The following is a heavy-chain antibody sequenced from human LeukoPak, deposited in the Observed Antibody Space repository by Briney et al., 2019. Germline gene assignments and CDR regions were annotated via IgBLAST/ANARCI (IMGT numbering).Heavy chain of an antibody. V-gene: IGHV4-39*07. CDR1: DASISSSNHY. Sequence: SETLSLTCTVSDASISSSNHYWGWIRQPPGKGLEWIGSIYYSGTTYYNPSLKSRVTISIDTSKKQFSLKLSSATAADTAVYYCAREGGDSSGYYHDSWGQGTLLTVSS. CDR2: IYYSGTT. CDR3: AREGGDSSGYYHDS. D-gene: IGHD3-22*01. J-gene: IGHJ4*02.